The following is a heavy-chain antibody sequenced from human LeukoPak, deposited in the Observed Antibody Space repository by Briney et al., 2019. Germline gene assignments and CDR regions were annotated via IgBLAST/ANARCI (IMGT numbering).Heavy chain of an antibody. V-gene: IGHV1-46*01. CDR3: ARYVHGVNFDY. J-gene: IGHJ4*02. D-gene: IGHD2-8*01. CDR1: GYTFTNYC. CDR2: INPSGGST. Sequence: ASVKVSCKASGYTFTNYCMHWVRLAPGQGLEWMGIINPSGGSTTYAQMFQGRVTMTRDTSTSTVYMELSSLRSEDTAVYYCARYVHGVNFDYWGQGTLVTVSS.